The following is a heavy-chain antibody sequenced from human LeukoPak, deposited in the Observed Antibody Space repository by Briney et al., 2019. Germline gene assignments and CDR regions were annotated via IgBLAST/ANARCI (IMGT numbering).Heavy chain of an antibody. CDR1: GYTFTSYD. CDR2: MSTNNGDT. J-gene: IGHJ5*02. D-gene: IGHD2-2*01. CDR3: AREEGGVVVPAGRFDP. Sequence: ASVKVSCKASGYTFTSYDINWVRQAPGQGLEWMGWMSTNNGDTAYALKFQGRVTLTRDTSISTACMELSSLTSEDTAVYYCAREEGGVVVPAGRFDPWGQGTLVTVSS. V-gene: IGHV1-8*01.